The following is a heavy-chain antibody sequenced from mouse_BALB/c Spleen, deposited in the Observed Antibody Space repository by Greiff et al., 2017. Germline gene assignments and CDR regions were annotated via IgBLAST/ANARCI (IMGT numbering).Heavy chain of an antibody. D-gene: IGHD2-1*01. J-gene: IGHJ2*01. CDR1: GFTFSNYW. V-gene: IGHV6-6*02. Sequence: EVKLVESGGGLVQPGGSMKLSCVASGFTFSNYWMNWVRQSPEKGLEWVAEIRLKSNNYATHYAESVKGRFTISRDDSKSSVYLQMNNLRAEDTGIYYCTRRYGNYVLDYWGQGTTLTVSS. CDR2: IRLKSNNYAT. CDR3: TRRYGNYVLDY.